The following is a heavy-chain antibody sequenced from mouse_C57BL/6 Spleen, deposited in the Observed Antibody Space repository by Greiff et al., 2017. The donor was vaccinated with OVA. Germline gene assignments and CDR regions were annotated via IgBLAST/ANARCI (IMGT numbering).Heavy chain of an antibody. CDR3: ARFCYGSSYEYAMDY. CDR1: GYTFTDHT. J-gene: IGHJ4*01. Sequence: QVQLQQSDAELVKPGASVKISCKVSGYTFTDHTIHWMKQRPEQGLEWIGYIYPRDGSTKYNEKFKGKATLTADKSSSTAYMQLNSLTSEDSAVYFCARFCYGSSYEYAMDYWGQGTAVTVSS. V-gene: IGHV1-78*01. D-gene: IGHD1-1*01. CDR2: IYPRDGST.